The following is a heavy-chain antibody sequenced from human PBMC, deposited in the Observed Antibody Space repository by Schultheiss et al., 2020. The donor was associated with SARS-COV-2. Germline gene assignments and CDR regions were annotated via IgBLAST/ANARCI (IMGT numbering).Heavy chain of an antibody. Sequence: SETLSLTCTVSGGSISSGDYYWSWIRQPPGKGLEWIGEINHSGSTNYNPSLKSRVTISVDTSKNQFSLKLSSVTAADTAVYYCARAGYYYWSSDFDYWGQGTLVTVSS. J-gene: IGHJ4*02. CDR2: INHSGST. CDR3: ARAGYYYWSSDFDY. CDR1: GGSISSGDYY. D-gene: IGHD3-22*01. V-gene: IGHV4-39*07.